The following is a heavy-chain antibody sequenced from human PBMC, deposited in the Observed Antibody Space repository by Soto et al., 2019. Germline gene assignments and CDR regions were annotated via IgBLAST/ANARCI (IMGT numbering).Heavy chain of an antibody. CDR1: WDSVSSNSAA. CDR2: TYYRSKWYN. D-gene: IGHD6-19*01. V-gene: IGHV6-1*01. J-gene: IGHJ6*02. Sequence: SQTLSLTCAISWDSVSSNSAAWNWIRQSPSRGLEWLGRTYYRSKWYNDYAVSVKSRITINPDTSKNQFSLQLNSVTPEDTAVYYCARAVAGIMYYYYYSMDVWGQGTTVTVSS. CDR3: ARAVAGIMYYYYYSMDV.